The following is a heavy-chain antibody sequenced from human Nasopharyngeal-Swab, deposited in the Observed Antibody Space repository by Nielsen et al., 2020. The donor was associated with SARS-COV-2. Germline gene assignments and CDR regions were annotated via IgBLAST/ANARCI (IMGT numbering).Heavy chain of an antibody. CDR1: GGTFSSYA. D-gene: IGHD3-10*01. CDR2: IIPIFGTA. J-gene: IGHJ6*02. V-gene: IGHV1-69*13. Sequence: SVKVSFKASGGTFSSYAISWVRQAPGQGLEWMGGIIPIFGTANYAQKFQGRVTITADESTSTAYMELSSLRSEDTAVYYCASPRGIGELYGMDVWGQGTTVTVSS. CDR3: ASPRGIGELYGMDV.